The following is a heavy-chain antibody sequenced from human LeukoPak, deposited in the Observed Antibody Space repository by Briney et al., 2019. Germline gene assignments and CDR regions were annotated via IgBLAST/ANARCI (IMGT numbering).Heavy chain of an antibody. CDR1: GGSFSGYY. CDR2: IYYSGST. CDR3: ARQGAFNY. D-gene: IGHD3-16*01. J-gene: IGHJ4*02. Sequence: SETLSLTCAVYGGSFSGYYWSWIRQPPGKGLEWIGSIYYSGSTYYNPSLKSRVTISVDTSKNQFSLKLSSVTAADTAVYYCARQGAFNYWGQGTLVTVSS. V-gene: IGHV4-34*01.